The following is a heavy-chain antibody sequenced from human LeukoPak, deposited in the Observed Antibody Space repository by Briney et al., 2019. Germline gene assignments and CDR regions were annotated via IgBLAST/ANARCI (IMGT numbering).Heavy chain of an antibody. Sequence: GGSLRLSCAASGFTFSDYYMSWIRQAPGKGLEWVSYISSSGSTIYYADSVKGRFTISRDNAKNSLYLQMNSLRAEATAVYYCARDWRGAAAGNYYYYMDVWGKGTTVTVSS. CDR3: ARDWRGAAAGNYYYYMDV. J-gene: IGHJ6*03. CDR2: ISSSGSTI. D-gene: IGHD6-13*01. CDR1: GFTFSDYY. V-gene: IGHV3-11*01.